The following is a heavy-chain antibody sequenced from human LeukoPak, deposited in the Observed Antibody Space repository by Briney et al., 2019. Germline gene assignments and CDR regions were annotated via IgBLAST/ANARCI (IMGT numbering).Heavy chain of an antibody. CDR3: ARGKTIGYSSSWYGRGVFDI. J-gene: IGHJ3*02. CDR2: INHSGST. Sequence: SETLSLTCAVYGGSFSGYYWSWIRQPPGKGLEWIGEINHSGSTNYNPSLKSRVTISVDTSKDQFSLKLSSVTAADTAVYYCARGKTIGYSSSWYGRGVFDIWGQGTMVTVSS. D-gene: IGHD6-13*01. CDR1: GGSFSGYY. V-gene: IGHV4-34*01.